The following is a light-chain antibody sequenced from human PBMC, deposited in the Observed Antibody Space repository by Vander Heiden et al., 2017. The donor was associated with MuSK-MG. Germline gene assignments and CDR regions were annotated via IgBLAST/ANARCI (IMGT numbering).Light chain of an antibody. J-gene: IGKJ2*04. CDR2: KAS. V-gene: IGKV1-5*03. CDR3: QQYNSYKRS. Sequence: DIQMTQSPSNLSASVGDRVTITCRASQSISSWLAWYQQKPGKAPKLLIYKASSLESGVPSRFSGSGSGTEFTLTISSLQPDDFATYYCQQYNSYKRSFGQGTKLEIK. CDR1: QSISSW.